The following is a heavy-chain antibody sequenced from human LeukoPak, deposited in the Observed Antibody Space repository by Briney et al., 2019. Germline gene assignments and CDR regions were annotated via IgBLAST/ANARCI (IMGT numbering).Heavy chain of an antibody. CDR3: TRGLRVSPNTHYYYYYMDV. J-gene: IGHJ6*03. D-gene: IGHD6-13*01. Sequence: GGSLRLSCAASGFTFSNAWMSWVRQAPGKGLEWVGFIRSKAYGGTTEYAASVKGRFTISRDDSKSIAYLQMNSLKTEDTAVYYCTRGLRVSPNTHYYYYYMDVWGKGTSVTVSS. CDR2: IRSKAYGGTT. CDR1: GFTFSNAW. V-gene: IGHV3-49*04.